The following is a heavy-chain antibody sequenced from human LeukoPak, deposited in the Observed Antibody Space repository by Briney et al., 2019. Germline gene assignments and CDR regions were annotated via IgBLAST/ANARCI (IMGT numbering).Heavy chain of an antibody. CDR3: ARHDPGASGSYLNWFDP. CDR2: IYYTGST. Sequence: ASETLSLTCTVSGGSISRDYWSWIRQPPGKGLEWIGYIYYTGSTNYNPSLTSRVTISIDTSKNQFSLKLSSVTAADTAVYYCARHDPGASGSYLNWFDPWGQGTLVTVSS. D-gene: IGHD1-26*01. J-gene: IGHJ5*02. CDR1: GGSISRDY. V-gene: IGHV4-59*08.